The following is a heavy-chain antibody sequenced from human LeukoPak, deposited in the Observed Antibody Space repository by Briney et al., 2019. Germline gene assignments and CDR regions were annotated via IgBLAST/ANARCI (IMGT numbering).Heavy chain of an antibody. J-gene: IGHJ6*03. D-gene: IGHD2-2*01. CDR3: ASQYCDNTRCNYYLDV. CDR1: GYTFTGYY. V-gene: IGHV1-2*02. CDR2: LNPNSGGT. Sequence: ASVKDSCKASGYTFTGYYIHWVRQAPGQGLEWLGWLNPNSGGTNYEQKFQGRVTMARDTSINTAYMELSRLRSDDTAVYYCASQYCDNTRCNYYLDVWGKGTTVTVSS.